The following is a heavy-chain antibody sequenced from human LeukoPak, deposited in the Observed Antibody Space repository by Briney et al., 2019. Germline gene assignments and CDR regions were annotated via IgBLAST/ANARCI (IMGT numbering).Heavy chain of an antibody. V-gene: IGHV3-7*05. CDR2: IKHDGSER. Sequence: GRSLRLSCAASGFTFSSHWMTWVRQAPGKGLEWVANIKHDGSERYYVGSVQGRFTISRDNAKNSLYLQMNSLRAEDTAVYYCAVYNWNSKRDLDYWGQGTLVTVSS. CDR3: AVYNWNSKRDLDY. D-gene: IGHD1-7*01. CDR1: GFTFSSHW. J-gene: IGHJ4*02.